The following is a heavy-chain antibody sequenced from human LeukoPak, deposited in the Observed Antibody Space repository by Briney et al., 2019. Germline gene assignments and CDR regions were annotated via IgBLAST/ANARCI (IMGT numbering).Heavy chain of an antibody. Sequence: SETLSLTCAVYGGSFSGYYWSWIRQPPGKGLEWIGEINHSGSTNYNPSLKSRVTISVDTSKNQFSLKLSSVTAADTAVYYCARDTTGYWGQGTLVIVSS. V-gene: IGHV4-34*01. CDR1: GGSFSGYY. CDR2: INHSGST. J-gene: IGHJ4*02. CDR3: ARDTTGY. D-gene: IGHD1-26*01.